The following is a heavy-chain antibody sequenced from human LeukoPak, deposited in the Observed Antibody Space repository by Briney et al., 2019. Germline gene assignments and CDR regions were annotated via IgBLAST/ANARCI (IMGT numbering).Heavy chain of an antibody. CDR2: IYTSGST. CDR1: GGSISSYY. CDR3: AATHSSSWSINWFDP. D-gene: IGHD6-13*01. V-gene: IGHV4-4*07. J-gene: IGHJ5*02. Sequence: SETLSLTCTVSGGSISSYYWSWIRQPAGKGLEWIGRIYTSGSTNYNPSLKSRVTMSVDTSKNQFSLKLSSVTAADTAVYYCAATHSSSWSINWFDPWGQGTLVTVSP.